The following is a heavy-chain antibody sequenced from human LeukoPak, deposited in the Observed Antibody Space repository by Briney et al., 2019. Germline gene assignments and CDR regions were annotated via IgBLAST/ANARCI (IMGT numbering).Heavy chain of an antibody. V-gene: IGHV3-21*01. Sequence: GGSLRLSCAASGFTFSSYSMNWVRQAPGKGLEWVSSISSSSSYIYYADSVKGRFTISRDNAKNSLYLQMNSLRAEDTAVYYCARDFRTTVTSDYWGQGTLVTVSS. J-gene: IGHJ4*02. CDR2: ISSSSSYI. D-gene: IGHD4-11*01. CDR3: ARDFRTTVTSDY. CDR1: GFTFSSYS.